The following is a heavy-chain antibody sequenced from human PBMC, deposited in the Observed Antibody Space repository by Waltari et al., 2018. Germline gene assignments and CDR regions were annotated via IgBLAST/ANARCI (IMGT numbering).Heavy chain of an antibody. CDR2: INPRGGTT. Sequence: QVQLVQSGAEVKKPGASVKVSCKASGYTFTGYYMHWVRQAPGQGLEWMGLINPRGGTTTYAQQFQGRVTMTGDTPTSRVYMELSSLRSEDTAVYYCAIYSSGWYPWGQGTLVTVSS. D-gene: IGHD6-19*01. CDR1: GYTFTGYY. CDR3: AIYSSGWYP. V-gene: IGHV1-46*01. J-gene: IGHJ5*02.